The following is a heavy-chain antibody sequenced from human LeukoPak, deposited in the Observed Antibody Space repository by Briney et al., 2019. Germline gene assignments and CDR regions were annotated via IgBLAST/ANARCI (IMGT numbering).Heavy chain of an antibody. CDR1: GLTFSNYD. D-gene: IGHD3-10*01. J-gene: IGHJ4*02. CDR2: VSTSGSYI. V-gene: IGHV3-21*04. Sequence: GGSLRLSCAASGLTFSNYDMHWVRQAPGKGLEWVSFVSTSGSYIYYADSVKGRFTISRDNAKNSLYLQMNSLRADDTAVYYCAKDRIYADGLWDFDYWGQGTLVTVSS. CDR3: AKDRIYADGLWDFDY.